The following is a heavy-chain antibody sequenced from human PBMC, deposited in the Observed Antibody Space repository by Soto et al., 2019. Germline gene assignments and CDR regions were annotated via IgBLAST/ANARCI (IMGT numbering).Heavy chain of an antibody. CDR3: ARQYYDFWSGYYTDYYYGMDV. V-gene: IGHV5-10-1*04. Sequence: GESLKISCKGSGYTFTSYWISWVRQMPGKGLEWMGRIDASDSSVNYSPSFQGQVTISADKSISTAYLQWSSLKASDTAMYYCARQYYDFWSGYYTDYYYGMDVWGQGTTVTVSS. CDR1: GYTFTSYW. J-gene: IGHJ6*02. CDR2: IDASDSSV. D-gene: IGHD3-3*01.